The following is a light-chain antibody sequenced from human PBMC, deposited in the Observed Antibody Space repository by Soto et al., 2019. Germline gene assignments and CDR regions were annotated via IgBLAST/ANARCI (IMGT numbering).Light chain of an antibody. CDR3: SSYTIPRIYI. CDR2: EGT. V-gene: IGLV2-14*02. J-gene: IGLJ1*01. CDR1: SSDIGRYNI. Sequence: QSALTQPASVSGSPGQSITISCTGTSSDIGRYNIVSWYQQHPGKAPKLMFCEGTKRPSGVSHRFSGSKSGNTASLTISGLKAADEADYYCSSYTIPRIYIFGTGTKV.